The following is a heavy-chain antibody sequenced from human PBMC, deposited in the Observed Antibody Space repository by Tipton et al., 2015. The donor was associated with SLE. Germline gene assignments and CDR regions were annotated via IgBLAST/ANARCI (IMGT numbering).Heavy chain of an antibody. D-gene: IGHD6-19*01. J-gene: IGHJ4*02. Sequence: LRLSCTVSGGSVSSGSYYWSWIRQPPGKGLEWIGEINHSGSTNYNPSLKSRVTISVDTSKNQFSLKLSSVTAADTAVYYCASTYSSGWYGNFDYWGQGTLVTVSS. CDR1: GGSVSSGSYY. CDR3: ASTYSSGWYGNFDY. V-gene: IGHV4-39*07. CDR2: INHSGST.